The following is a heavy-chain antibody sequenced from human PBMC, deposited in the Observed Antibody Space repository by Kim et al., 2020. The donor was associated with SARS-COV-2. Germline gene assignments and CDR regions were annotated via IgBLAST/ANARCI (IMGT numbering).Heavy chain of an antibody. V-gene: IGHV3-23*01. D-gene: IGHD6-13*01. J-gene: IGHJ4*02. CDR1: GFTFSSYA. CDR2: ISGSGYNT. CDR3: AKDRAAAAGTGQFDY. Sequence: GGSLRLSCAASGFTFSSYAMTWVRQAPGKGLEWVSAISGSGYNTYYADSVKGRFTIPRDSSQNTVYLQVNSLRGEDTAVYYCAKDRAAAAGTGQFDYWGQGTLVTVSS.